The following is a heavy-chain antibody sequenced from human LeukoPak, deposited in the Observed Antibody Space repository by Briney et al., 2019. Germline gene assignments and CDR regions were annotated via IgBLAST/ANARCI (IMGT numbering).Heavy chain of an antibody. D-gene: IGHD2-21*01. CDR2: ISYDGSNK. J-gene: IGHJ4*02. CDR1: GFTFSSYA. CDR3: ARQIYSLGDYFDY. Sequence: GGSLRLSCAASGFTFSSYAMHWVRQAPGKGLEWVAVISYDGSNKYYADSVKGRFTTSRDNAKNSLYLQMNSLRAEDTAVYYCARQIYSLGDYFDYWGQGTLVTVAS. V-gene: IGHV3-30*04.